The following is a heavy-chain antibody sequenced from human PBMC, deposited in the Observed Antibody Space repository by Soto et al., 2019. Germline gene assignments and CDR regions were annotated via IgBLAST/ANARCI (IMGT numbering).Heavy chain of an antibody. V-gene: IGHV1-69*13. J-gene: IGHJ4*02. CDR3: ARAPHRYSSGGYFVY. CDR2: IIPTFGTA. CDR1: GGTSPSYA. D-gene: IGHD6-19*01. Sequence: VRVSFKGSGGTSPSYAISWVRQAPGQGLEWMGGIIPTFGTANYAQKFQGRVTITADESTSTAYMEPSSLRSEDTAVYYCARAPHRYSSGGYFVYWGQGTLVIVSS.